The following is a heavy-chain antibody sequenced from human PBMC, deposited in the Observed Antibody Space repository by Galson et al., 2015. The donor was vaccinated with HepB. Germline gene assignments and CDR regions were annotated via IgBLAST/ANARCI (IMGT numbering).Heavy chain of an antibody. CDR3: TRDSLGNYQFDY. J-gene: IGHJ4*02. CDR2: INPSGGTT. V-gene: IGHV1-46*01. Sequence: SVKVSCKASGYTFTSYYLHWVRQAPGQGLEWTGMINPSGGTTNYAQKLQGRITVTRDTSTNTVYMELSSLGSEDTAIYYCTRDSLGNYQFDYWCQGTLVTISS. CDR1: GYTFTSYY. D-gene: IGHD1-7*01.